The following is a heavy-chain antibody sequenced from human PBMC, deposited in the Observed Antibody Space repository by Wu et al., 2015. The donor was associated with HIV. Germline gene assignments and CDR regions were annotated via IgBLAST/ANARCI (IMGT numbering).Heavy chain of an antibody. Sequence: QVQLVQSGAEVAKPGASVRVSCQTSGYSFTAHYIHWVRQAPGQGLEWMGWIRPDSGATHYAERFEDRVTMTSDSSTSTVYMEMDNLRFEDTAVYYCARDHQGRRDVWGLGTSVTVSS. D-gene: IGHD2-2*01. CDR2: IRPDSGAT. J-gene: IGHJ6*02. V-gene: IGHV1-2*02. CDR1: GYSFTAHY. CDR3: ARDHQGRRDV.